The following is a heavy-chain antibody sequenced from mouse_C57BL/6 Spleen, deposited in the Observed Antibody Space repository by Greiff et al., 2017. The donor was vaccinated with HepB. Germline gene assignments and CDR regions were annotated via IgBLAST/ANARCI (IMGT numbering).Heavy chain of an antibody. V-gene: IGHV5-17*01. CDR3: ARWRFAY. CDR2: ISSGSSTI. CDR1: GFTFSDYG. Sequence: EVQGVESGGGLVKPGGSLKLSCAASGFTFSDYGMHWVRQAPEKGLEWVAYISSGSSTIYSADTVKGRFTISRDNAKNTLFLEMTSLRSEVTAMFYCARWRFAYWGQGTLVTVSA. J-gene: IGHJ3*01.